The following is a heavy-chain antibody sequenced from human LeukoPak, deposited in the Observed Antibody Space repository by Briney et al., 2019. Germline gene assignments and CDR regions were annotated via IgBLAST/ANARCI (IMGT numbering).Heavy chain of an antibody. CDR1: GGSINSSNFY. CDR2: ICYSGST. V-gene: IGHV4-39*07. J-gene: IGHJ4*02. D-gene: IGHD2-15*01. CDR3: ARDGGYCSGGSCYHNYFDY. Sequence: SETLSLTCTVSGGSINSSNFYWGWVCQPPGKGLEWIGNICYSGSTFYNPPLKSRVTISVDTSKNQFSLKLTSVTAADTAVYYCARDGGYCSGGSCYHNYFDYWGQGTLVTVSS.